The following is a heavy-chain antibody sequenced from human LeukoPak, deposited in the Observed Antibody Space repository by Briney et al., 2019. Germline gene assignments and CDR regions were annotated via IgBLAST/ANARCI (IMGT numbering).Heavy chain of an antibody. CDR3: ARDRCSGGSCYLNWFDP. J-gene: IGHJ5*02. Sequence: SETLSLTCTASGGSISSYYWSWIRQPPGKGLEWIGYIYYSGSTNYNPSLKSRVTISVDTSKNQFSLKLNSVTAADTAVYYCARDRCSGGSCYLNWFDPWGQGTLVTVSS. CDR2: IYYSGST. D-gene: IGHD2-15*01. V-gene: IGHV4-59*12. CDR1: GGSISSYY.